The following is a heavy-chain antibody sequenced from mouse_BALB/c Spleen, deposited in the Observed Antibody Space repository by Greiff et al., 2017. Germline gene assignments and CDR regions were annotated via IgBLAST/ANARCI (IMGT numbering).Heavy chain of an antibody. V-gene: IGHV14-1*02. CDR2: IDPENGNT. D-gene: IGHD4-1*01. CDR1: GFNIKDYY. Sequence: EVKLQESGAELVRPGALVKLSCKASGFNIKDYYMHWVKQRPEQGLEWIGWIDPENGNTIYDPKFQGKASITADTSSNTAYLQLSSLTSEDTAVYYCARCGTENIEYWGEGTTLTVSS. J-gene: IGHJ2*01. CDR3: ARCGTENIEY.